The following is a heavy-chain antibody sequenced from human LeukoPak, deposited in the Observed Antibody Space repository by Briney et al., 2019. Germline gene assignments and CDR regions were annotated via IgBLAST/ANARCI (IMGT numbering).Heavy chain of an antibody. CDR2: IIPIFGTA. CDR3: AQLVRVGYGDRD. CDR1: GGTFSSYA. D-gene: IGHD4-17*01. V-gene: IGHV1-69*05. Sequence: SVKVSCKASGGTFSSYAISWVRQAPGQGLEWMGRIIPIFGTANYAQKFQGRVTITTDESTSTAYMELSSLRSEDTAMYYCAQLVRVGYGDRDWGQGTLVTVSS. J-gene: IGHJ4*02.